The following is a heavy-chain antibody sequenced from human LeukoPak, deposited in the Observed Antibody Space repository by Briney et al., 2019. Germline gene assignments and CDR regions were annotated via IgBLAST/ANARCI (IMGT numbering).Heavy chain of an antibody. CDR3: ARLYYDSSGYYQICYFDY. V-gene: IGHV4-34*01. Sequence: SETLSLTCAVCGGSFSGYYWSWIRQPPGKGLEWIGEINHSGSANYNPSLKSRVTISVDTSKNQFSLNLSSVTAADTAVYYCARLYYDSSGYYQICYFDYWGQGTLVTVSS. J-gene: IGHJ4*02. CDR2: INHSGSA. CDR1: GGSFSGYY. D-gene: IGHD3-22*01.